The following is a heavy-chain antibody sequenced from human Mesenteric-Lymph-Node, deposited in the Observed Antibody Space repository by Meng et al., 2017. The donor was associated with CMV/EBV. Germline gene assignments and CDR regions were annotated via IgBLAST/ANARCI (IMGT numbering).Heavy chain of an antibody. J-gene: IGHJ4*02. V-gene: IGHV3-48*03. CDR2: ISSIGSTI. CDR3: ANMWEGGY. Sequence: GGSLRPSCAASGFTFSSYEMNWVRQAPGKGLEWVSYISSIGSTIYYANSVKGRFTITRDHTKKSLYRQMNSLRAEDTSVYYCANMWEGGYWGQGTLVTVSS. CDR1: GFTFSSYE. D-gene: IGHD1-26*01.